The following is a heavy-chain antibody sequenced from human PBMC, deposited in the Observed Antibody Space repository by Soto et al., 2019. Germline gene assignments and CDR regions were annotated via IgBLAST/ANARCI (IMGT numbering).Heavy chain of an antibody. CDR2: ISYDGSNK. V-gene: IGHV3-30-3*01. CDR1: GFTFSSYA. CDR3: ARDPGLWFGELLNYYYGMDV. Sequence: GGSLRLSCAASGFTFSSYAMHWVRQAPGKGLEKVAVISYDGSNKYYADSVKGRFTISRDNSKNTLYLQMNSLRAEDTAVYYCARDPGLWFGELLNYYYGMDVWGQGTTVPSP. D-gene: IGHD3-10*01. J-gene: IGHJ6*02.